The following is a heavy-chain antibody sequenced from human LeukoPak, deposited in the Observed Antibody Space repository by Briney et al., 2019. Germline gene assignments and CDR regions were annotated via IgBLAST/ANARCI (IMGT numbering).Heavy chain of an antibody. CDR2: ISYDGSNK. Sequence: PGGSLRLSCAASGFILCDYNMHWVRQAPGKGLEWVAVISYDGSNKYYADSVRGRFTISRDNSKGTLYLQMSSLRAEDTAVYYCAKVPHYGGNSPYFDSWGQGTLVTVSS. CDR1: GFILCDYN. J-gene: IGHJ4*02. D-gene: IGHD4-23*01. V-gene: IGHV3-30*04. CDR3: AKVPHYGGNSPYFDS.